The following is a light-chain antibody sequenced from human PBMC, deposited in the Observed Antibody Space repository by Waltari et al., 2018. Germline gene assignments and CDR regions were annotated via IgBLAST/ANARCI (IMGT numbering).Light chain of an antibody. Sequence: AIQMTQSPSSLSASVGDKVTITCRASQGIRYDLGWYQQKPGKAPKLLIYVASSLQSGVPSRFSGGGAGTEFTLTISSLQPEDFATYYCQQYLSAPRTFGQGTVLEIK. J-gene: IGKJ2*02. CDR2: VAS. CDR1: QGIRYD. V-gene: IGKV1-6*01. CDR3: QQYLSAPRT.